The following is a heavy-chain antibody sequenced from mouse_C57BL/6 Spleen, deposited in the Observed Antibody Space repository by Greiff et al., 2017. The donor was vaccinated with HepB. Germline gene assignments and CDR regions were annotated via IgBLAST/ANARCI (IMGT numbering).Heavy chain of an antibody. CDR1: GFTFTDYY. D-gene: IGHD3-1*01. V-gene: IGHV7-3*01. CDR2: IRNKANGYTT. CDR3: ARYKWGGLPDY. Sequence: EVKLMESGGGLVQPGGSLSLSCAASGFTFTDYYMSWVRQPPGKALEWLGFIRNKANGYTTEYSASVKGRFTISRDNSQSILYLQMNALRAEDSATYYCARYKWGGLPDYWGQGTTLTVSS. J-gene: IGHJ2*01.